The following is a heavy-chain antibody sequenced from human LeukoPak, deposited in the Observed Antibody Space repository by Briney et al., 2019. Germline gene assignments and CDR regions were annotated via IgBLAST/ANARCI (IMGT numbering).Heavy chain of an antibody. J-gene: IGHJ4*02. D-gene: IGHD2-2*01. Sequence: GGSLRLSCAASGFTFSSYAMSWVRQAPGEGLEWVSAISGSGGSTYYADSVKGRFTISRDNSKNTLYLQMNSLRAEDTAVYYCAKADIVVVPVPNPFGYWGQGTLVTVSS. V-gene: IGHV3-23*01. CDR3: AKADIVVVPVPNPFGY. CDR2: ISGSGGST. CDR1: GFTFSSYA.